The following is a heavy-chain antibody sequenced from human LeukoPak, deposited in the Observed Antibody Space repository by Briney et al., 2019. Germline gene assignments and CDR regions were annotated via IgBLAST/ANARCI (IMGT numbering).Heavy chain of an antibody. CDR3: ARRYCSSTSCHDAFDI. CDR2: IYTSGST. V-gene: IGHV4-4*09. CDR1: GGSISSYY. D-gene: IGHD2-2*01. Sequence: PETLSLTCTVSGGSISSYYWSWLRQPPGKGLEWIGYIYTSGSTNYNPSLKSRVTISVDTSKNQFSLKLSSVTAADTAVYYCARRYCSSTSCHDAFDIWGQGTMVTVSS. J-gene: IGHJ3*02.